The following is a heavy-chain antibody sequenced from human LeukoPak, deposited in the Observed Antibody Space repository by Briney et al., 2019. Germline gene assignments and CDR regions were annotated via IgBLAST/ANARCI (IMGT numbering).Heavy chain of an antibody. CDR1: GGSISSGGYY. D-gene: IGHD4-17*01. Sequence: SQTLSLTCTVSGGSISSGGYYWSWIRQHPGKGLEWIGYIYYSGSTYYNPSLKSRVTISVDTSKNQFSLKLSSVTAADTAVYYCATSPGDYDPPYFQHWGQGTLVTVSS. CDR3: ATSPGDYDPPYFQH. CDR2: IYYSGST. V-gene: IGHV4-31*03. J-gene: IGHJ1*01.